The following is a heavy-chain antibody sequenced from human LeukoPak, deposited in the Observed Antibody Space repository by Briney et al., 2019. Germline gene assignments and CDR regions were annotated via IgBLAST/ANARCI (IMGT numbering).Heavy chain of an antibody. CDR2: IIPIFGTA. V-gene: IGHV1-69*05. CDR3: ATPYVWGSWYYFDH. CDR1: GGTFSSYA. Sequence: ASVKVSCKASGGTFSSYAISWVRQAPGQGLEWMGGIIPIFGTANYAQKFQGRVTITTDESTSTAYMELSSLRSEDTAVYYCATPYVWGSWYYFDHWGQGTLVTVSS. J-gene: IGHJ4*02. D-gene: IGHD3-16*01.